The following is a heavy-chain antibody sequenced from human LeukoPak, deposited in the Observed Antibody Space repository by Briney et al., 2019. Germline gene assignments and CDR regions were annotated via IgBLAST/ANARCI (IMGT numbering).Heavy chain of an antibody. D-gene: IGHD6-13*01. CDR1: GFTFSSYA. CDR3: ARHGYRYSSPPGDY. Sequence: GGSLRLSCAASGFTFSSYAMHWVRQAPGKGLEWVAVISYDGSNKYYADSVKGRFTISRDNSKNTLYLQMNSLRAEDTAVYYCARHGYRYSSPPGDYWGQGTLVTVSS. V-gene: IGHV3-30-3*01. CDR2: ISYDGSNK. J-gene: IGHJ4*02.